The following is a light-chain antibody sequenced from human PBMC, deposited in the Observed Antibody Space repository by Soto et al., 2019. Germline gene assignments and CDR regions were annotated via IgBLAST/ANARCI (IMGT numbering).Light chain of an antibody. V-gene: IGKV1-5*03. CDR2: KAS. CDR1: LSISSF. J-gene: IGKJ1*01. Sequence: DIPMTQSPSTVCASXGDRVTIDCRASLSISSFMAGYQQRPGKAPKVXXYKASSLETGVPSRFSGSGSGTEFTLTISSLQPDDFATYYCQQYNSYSRTVGQGTKVDI. CDR3: QQYNSYSRT.